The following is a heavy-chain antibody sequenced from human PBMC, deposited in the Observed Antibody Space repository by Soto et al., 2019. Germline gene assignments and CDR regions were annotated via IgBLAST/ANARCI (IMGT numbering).Heavy chain of an antibody. CDR1: GYTFTSYA. Sequence: QVQLVQSGAEVKKPGASVKVSCKASGYTFTSYAMHWVRQAPGQRLEWMGWINAGNGNTKYSQKFQGRVTITRDPSARTAYMELSSLRSEDTAVYSCARVPGYSIGDLWGRGTLVTVSS. CDR2: INAGNGNT. V-gene: IGHV1-3*01. D-gene: IGHD2-21*01. J-gene: IGHJ2*01. CDR3: ARVPGYSIGDL.